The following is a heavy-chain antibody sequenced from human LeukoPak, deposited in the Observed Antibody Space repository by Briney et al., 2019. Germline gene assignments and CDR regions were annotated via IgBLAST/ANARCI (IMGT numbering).Heavy chain of an antibody. D-gene: IGHD3-10*01. Sequence: GGSLTLSCSASGFTFSSFSMYWVRQAPGKGLQYVSAISGNGDSTYYEDSVKGRFIISRDNSKNTLYLQMSSLRAEDTAVYYCVKATYYASNFYYKGLDYWRQGTLVTVPS. CDR1: GFTFSSFS. CDR3: VKATYYASNFYYKGLDY. V-gene: IGHV3-64D*06. CDR2: ISGNGDST. J-gene: IGHJ4*02.